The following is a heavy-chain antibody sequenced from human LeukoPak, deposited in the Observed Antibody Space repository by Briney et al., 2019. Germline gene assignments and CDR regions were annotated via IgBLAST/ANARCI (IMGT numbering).Heavy chain of an antibody. CDR2: ISAYNGNT. CDR3: ARAGSITIFGVVVAHNWFDP. J-gene: IGHJ5*02. CDR1: GYTFSSYG. V-gene: IGHV1-18*01. Sequence: ASVKVSCKASGYTFSSYGVSWVRQAPGQGLEWMGWISAYNGNTNYAQKLQGRGTMTTDTSTSTAYMQLRSLRSDDTAVYYCARAGSITIFGVVVAHNWFDPWGQGTLVTVSS. D-gene: IGHD3-3*01.